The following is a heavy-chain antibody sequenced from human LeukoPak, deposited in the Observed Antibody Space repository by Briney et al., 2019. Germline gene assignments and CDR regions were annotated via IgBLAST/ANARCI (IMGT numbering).Heavy chain of an antibody. J-gene: IGHJ4*02. CDR3: ARRTYSSGQVDS. Sequence: SETLSLTRTVSGGSISSYYWSWIRQPPGKGLEWIGYIYTSGSTNYNPSLKSRVTISVDTSKNQFSLKLSSVTAADTAVYYCARRTYSSGQVDSWGQGTLVTVSS. CDR2: IYTSGST. D-gene: IGHD6-19*01. V-gene: IGHV4-4*09. CDR1: GGSISSYY.